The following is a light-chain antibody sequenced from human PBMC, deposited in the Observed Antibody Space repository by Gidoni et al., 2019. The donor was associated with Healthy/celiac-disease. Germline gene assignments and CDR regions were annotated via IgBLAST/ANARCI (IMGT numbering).Light chain of an antibody. CDR3: ISYTSSSVV. CDR1: SSDVGGYNY. J-gene: IGLJ2*01. Sequence: QSALTQPASVSGSPGQSITTPCTGTSSDVGGYNYVSWYQQHPGKAPKLMLYDVSNRPSGVSNRFSGSKSGNTASLTISGLQAEDEADYYCISYTSSSVVFGGGTKLTVL. V-gene: IGLV2-14*01. CDR2: DVS.